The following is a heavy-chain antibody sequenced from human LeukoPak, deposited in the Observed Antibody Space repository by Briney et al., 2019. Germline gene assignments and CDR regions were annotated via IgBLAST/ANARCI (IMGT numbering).Heavy chain of an antibody. CDR3: ARGSGGAMDY. Sequence: SQTLSLTCTVSGGSISSGGYYWSWIRQPPGKGLEWIGYIYHSGSTYYNPSLKSRVTISVDRSKNQFSLKLSSVTAADTAVYYCARGSGGAMDYWGQGTLVAVSS. J-gene: IGHJ4*02. CDR1: GGSISSGGYY. D-gene: IGHD3-16*01. V-gene: IGHV4-30-2*01. CDR2: IYHSGST.